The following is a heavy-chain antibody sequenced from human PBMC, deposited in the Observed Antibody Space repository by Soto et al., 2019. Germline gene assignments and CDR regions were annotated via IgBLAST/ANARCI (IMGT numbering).Heavy chain of an antibody. D-gene: IGHD3-22*01. V-gene: IGHV4-59*01. CDR2: IHNSGGT. CDR1: GVSISRAY. CDR3: ARGYFDSRGYSNTFDI. Sequence: PSETLSLTCTVSGVSISRAYWSWIRQPPGKGPEWIGYIHNSGGTNYNPSLKSRVTFSVDTSKNQFSLRLSSVTTADTAMYYCARGYFDSRGYSNTFDIWGQGTMVT. J-gene: IGHJ3*02.